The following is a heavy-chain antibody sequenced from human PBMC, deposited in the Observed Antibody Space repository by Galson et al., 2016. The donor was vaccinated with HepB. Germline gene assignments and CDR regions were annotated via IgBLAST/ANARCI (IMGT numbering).Heavy chain of an antibody. CDR2: INQGGGEK. D-gene: IGHD1-14*01. Sequence: SLRLSCAASGFTFTSHWMHWVRQAPGKGLEWVANINQGGGEKYYVDSVEGRFTISRDNSKNSLHLQMNSLKAEDTAVYYCANHRGWGQGALVTVSS. CDR3: ANHRG. CDR1: GFTFTSHW. J-gene: IGHJ4*02. V-gene: IGHV3-7*03.